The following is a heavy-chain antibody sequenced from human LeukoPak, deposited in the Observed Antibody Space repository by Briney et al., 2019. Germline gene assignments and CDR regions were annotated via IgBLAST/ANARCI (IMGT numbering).Heavy chain of an antibody. Sequence: PGGSLRLSCGASGFTFSSYWMTWVRQAPGKGLEWVANIKKDGSEKYYVDSVKGRFTISRDNAKNSLYLQMNSLRAEDTAVYYCARDYGGSSPFDYWGQGTLVTVSS. CDR2: IKKDGSEK. V-gene: IGHV3-7*01. D-gene: IGHD4-23*01. J-gene: IGHJ4*02. CDR3: ARDYGGSSPFDY. CDR1: GFTFSSYW.